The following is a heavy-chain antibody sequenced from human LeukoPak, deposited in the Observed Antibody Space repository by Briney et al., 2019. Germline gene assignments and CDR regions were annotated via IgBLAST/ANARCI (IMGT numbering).Heavy chain of an antibody. CDR1: GVSFSGYY. J-gene: IGHJ4*02. V-gene: IGHV4-34*01. D-gene: IGHD2-15*01. CDR3: ARVEVLLPAYFDY. Sequence: PSETLSLTCAVYGVSFSGYYWSWIRQPPGKGLEWIGEIYHSGSTNYNPSLKSRVTISVDKSKNQFSLKLSSVTAADTAVYYCARVEVLLPAYFDYWGQGTLVTVSS. CDR2: IYHSGST.